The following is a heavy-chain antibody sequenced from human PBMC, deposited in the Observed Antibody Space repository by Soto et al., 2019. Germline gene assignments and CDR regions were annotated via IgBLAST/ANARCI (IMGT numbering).Heavy chain of an antibody. D-gene: IGHD2-15*01. V-gene: IGHV6-1*01. J-gene: IGHJ4*02. Sequence: PSETLSLTCTVSGGSISSSSWNWIRQSPSRGLEWLGRTYYRSQWYYDYAVSVKSRISINPDTSKNQFSLQLDSLTPEDTAVYFCVRLIGNSWLDQWGQGTLVTVS. CDR1: GGSISSSS. CDR3: VRLIGNSWLDQ. CDR2: TYYRSQWYY.